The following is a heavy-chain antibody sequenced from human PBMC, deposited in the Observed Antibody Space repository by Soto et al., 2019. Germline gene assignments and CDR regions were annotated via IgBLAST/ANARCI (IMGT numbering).Heavy chain of an antibody. CDR1: GFTFSSYG. CDR2: IWYDGSNK. J-gene: IGHJ6*03. CDR3: ARASLADGSGRGYYYMDV. D-gene: IGHD3-10*01. Sequence: WGSLRLSCAASGFTFSSYGMHWVRQAPGKGLEWVAVIWYDGSNKYYADSVKGRFTISRDNSKNTLYLQMNSLRAEDTAVYYCARASLADGSGRGYYYMDVWGKGTTVTVSS. V-gene: IGHV3-33*01.